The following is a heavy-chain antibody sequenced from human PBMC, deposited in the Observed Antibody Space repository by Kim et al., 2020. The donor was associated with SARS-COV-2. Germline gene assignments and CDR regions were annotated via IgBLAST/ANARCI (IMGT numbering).Heavy chain of an antibody. Sequence: SETLSLTCTVSGGSISSSSYYWGWIRQPPGKGLEWIGSIYYSGSTYYNPSLKSRVTISVDTSKNQFSLKLSSVTAADTAVYYCARHSVNYYDSSGQLDYWGQGTLVTVSS. J-gene: IGHJ4*02. CDR2: IYYSGST. D-gene: IGHD3-22*01. V-gene: IGHV4-39*01. CDR3: ARHSVNYYDSSGQLDY. CDR1: GGSISSSSYY.